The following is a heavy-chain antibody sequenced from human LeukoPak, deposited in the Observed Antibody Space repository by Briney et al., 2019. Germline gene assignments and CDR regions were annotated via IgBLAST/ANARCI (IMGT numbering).Heavy chain of an antibody. D-gene: IGHD2-21*02. Sequence: PSETLSLTCAVYGESFSGYYWSWIRQPPGKGLEWIGEINRSGSTNYNASLKSRVTISVDTSKNQFSLKLSSVTAADTAVYYCARAGATVGTASSWFDPWGQGTLVTVSS. CDR3: ARAGATVGTASSWFDP. V-gene: IGHV4-34*01. CDR2: INRSGST. J-gene: IGHJ5*02. CDR1: GESFSGYY.